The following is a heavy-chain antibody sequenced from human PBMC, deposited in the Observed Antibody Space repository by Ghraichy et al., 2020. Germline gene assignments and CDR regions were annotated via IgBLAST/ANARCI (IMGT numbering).Heavy chain of an antibody. CDR1: GGSISSSSYY. Sequence: SETLSLTCTVSGGSISSSSYYWGWIRQPPGKGLEWIGSIYYSGSTYYNPSLKSRVTISVDTSKNQFSLKLSSVTAADTAVYYCARVTYYYDSSGYWEGDYFDYWGQGTLVTVSS. CDR3: ARVTYYYDSSGYWEGDYFDY. J-gene: IGHJ4*02. CDR2: IYYSGST. D-gene: IGHD3-22*01. V-gene: IGHV4-39*01.